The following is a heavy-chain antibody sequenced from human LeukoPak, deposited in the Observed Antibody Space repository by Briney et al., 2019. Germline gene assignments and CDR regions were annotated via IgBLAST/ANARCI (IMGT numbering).Heavy chain of an antibody. V-gene: IGHV4-59*12. J-gene: IGHJ4*02. Sequence: SGTLSLTCTVSGGSISSYYWSWIRQPPGKGLEWIGYIYYSGSTNYNPSLKSRVTISVDTSKNQFSLKLSSVTAADTAVYYCARLGYCSSTSCYLFDYWGQGTLVTVSS. CDR2: IYYSGST. CDR3: ARLGYCSSTSCYLFDY. CDR1: GGSISSYY. D-gene: IGHD2-2*01.